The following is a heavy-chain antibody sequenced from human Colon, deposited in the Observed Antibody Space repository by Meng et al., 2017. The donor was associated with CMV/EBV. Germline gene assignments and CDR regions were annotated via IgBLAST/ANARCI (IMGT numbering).Heavy chain of an antibody. Sequence: GESLKISCAASGFTFSSYWMSWVRQAPGKGLEWVANIKEDESETHYVDSVKGRFTISRDNSKNTLYLQMNSLRVEDSAVYYCAKAHDIVISRGMDVWGQGTTVTVSS. V-gene: IGHV3-7*01. J-gene: IGHJ6*02. D-gene: IGHD2/OR15-2a*01. CDR1: GFTFSSYW. CDR2: IKEDESET. CDR3: AKAHDIVISRGMDV.